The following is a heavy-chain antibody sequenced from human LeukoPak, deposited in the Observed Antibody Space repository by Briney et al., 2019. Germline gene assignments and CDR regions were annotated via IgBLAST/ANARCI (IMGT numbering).Heavy chain of an antibody. Sequence: GDPPLICTICSGYSCTSYWIGWVRQLPGKGLEWMGIIYPGDCDTSYSPSFQGQVTISADKSINTAYLQWSSVKASDTAMYYCARLIVEMATISLIAYWVRGTLVSVSS. CDR1: GYSCTSYW. J-gene: IGHJ4*02. CDR3: ARLIVEMATISLIAY. CDR2: IYPGDCDT. V-gene: IGHV5-51*01. D-gene: IGHD5-24*01.